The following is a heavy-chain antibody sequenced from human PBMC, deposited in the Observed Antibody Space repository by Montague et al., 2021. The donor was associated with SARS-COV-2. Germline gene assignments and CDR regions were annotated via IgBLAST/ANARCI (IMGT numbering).Heavy chain of an antibody. V-gene: IGHV4-59*08. CDR2: IYYSGST. J-gene: IGHJ4*02. D-gene: IGHD2-2*01. CDR1: GGSISSYY. CDR3: ARHPLGYCSSTSCYVG. Sequence: SETLSLTCTASGGSISSYYWSWIRQPPGKGLEWIGYIYYSGSTNYNPSLKSRVTISVDTSKNQFSLKLSSVTAADTAVYYCARHPLGYCSSTSCYVGWGQGTLVTVSS.